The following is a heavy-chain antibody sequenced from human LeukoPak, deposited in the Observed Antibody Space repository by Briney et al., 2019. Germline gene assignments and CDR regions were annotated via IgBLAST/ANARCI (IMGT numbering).Heavy chain of an antibody. CDR2: IKQDGSEK. CDR1: GFTFSSLW. Sequence: GSLRLSCAASGFTFSSLWMSWVRQAPGKGLEWEGNIKQDGSEKFYVDSVKDRFTIFRDNAKESLYLQMNSLRAEDTAVYYCARVGQWMVFDYWGQGTLATVSS. CDR3: ARVGQWMVFDY. V-gene: IGHV3-7*03. J-gene: IGHJ4*02. D-gene: IGHD6-19*01.